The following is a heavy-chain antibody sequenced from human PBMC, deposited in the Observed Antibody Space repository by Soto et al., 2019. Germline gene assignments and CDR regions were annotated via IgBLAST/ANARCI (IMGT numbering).Heavy chain of an antibody. D-gene: IGHD3-22*01. CDR3: ARVPYYYDSSGYYFDY. V-gene: IGHV1-69*13. CDR1: GGTFSSYA. J-gene: IGHJ4*02. CDR2: IIPIFGTA. Sequence: GASVKVSCKASGGTFSSYAISWVRQAPGQGLEWMGGIIPIFGTANYAQKFQGRVTITADESTSTAYMGLSSLRSEDTAVYYCARVPYYYDSSGYYFDYWGQGTLVTVSS.